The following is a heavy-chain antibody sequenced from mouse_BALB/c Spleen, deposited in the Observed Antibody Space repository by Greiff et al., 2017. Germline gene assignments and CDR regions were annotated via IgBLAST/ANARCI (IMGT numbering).Heavy chain of an antibody. CDR1: GYTFTSYW. CDR3: ARRGWDVGGFAY. J-gene: IGHJ3*01. CDR2: IDPSDSET. Sequence: QVHVKQPGAELVRPGASVKLSCKASGYTFTSYWMNWVKQRPGQGLEWIGMIDPSDSETHYNQMFKDKATLTVDKSSSTAYMQLSSLTSEDSAVYYCARRGWDVGGFAYWGQGTLVTVSA. D-gene: IGHD4-1*01. V-gene: IGHV1-61*01.